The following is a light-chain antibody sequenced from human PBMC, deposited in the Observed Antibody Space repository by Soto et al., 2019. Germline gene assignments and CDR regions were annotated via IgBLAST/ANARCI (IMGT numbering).Light chain of an antibody. Sequence: EIVLTQSPGTLSLSPGERVTLSCRASQSVSGRYLAWYQQRPGQAPRLLIYGASTRATGIPDRFSGSASGTDFTLNISRLEPEDFVVYYCQQYGTSPPRYTFGQGTKLEI. J-gene: IGKJ2*01. CDR1: QSVSGRY. V-gene: IGKV3-20*01. CDR2: GAS. CDR3: QQYGTSPPRYT.